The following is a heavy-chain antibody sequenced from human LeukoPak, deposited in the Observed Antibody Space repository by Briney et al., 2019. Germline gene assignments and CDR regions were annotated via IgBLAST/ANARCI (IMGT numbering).Heavy chain of an antibody. CDR2: IYHSGST. J-gene: IGHJ3*02. V-gene: IGHV4-59*12. D-gene: IGHD4-23*01. CDR3: ARTVVPAPIAFDI. CDR1: SGSISSYY. Sequence: SETLSLTCTVSSGSISSYYWSWIRQPPGKGLEWIGYIYHSGSTYYNPSLKSRVTISVDRSKNQFSLKLSSVTAADTAVYYCARTVVPAPIAFDIWGQGTMVTVSS.